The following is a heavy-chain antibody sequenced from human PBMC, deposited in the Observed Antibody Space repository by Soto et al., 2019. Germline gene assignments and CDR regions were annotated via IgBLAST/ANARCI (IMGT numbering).Heavy chain of an antibody. CDR3: AKGLDIVVVPAASGVMDV. Sequence: EVQLVESGGGLVQPGRSLRLSCAASGFTFDDYAMHWVRQAPGKGLEWVSGISWNSGSIGYADSVKGRFTISRDNAKNSLYLQMNSLRAEDTALYYCAKGLDIVVVPAASGVMDVWGQGTTVTVSS. CDR1: GFTFDDYA. D-gene: IGHD2-2*03. V-gene: IGHV3-9*01. J-gene: IGHJ6*02. CDR2: ISWNSGSI.